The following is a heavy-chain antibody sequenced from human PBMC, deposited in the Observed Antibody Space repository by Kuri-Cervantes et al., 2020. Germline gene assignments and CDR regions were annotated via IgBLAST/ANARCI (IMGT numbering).Heavy chain of an antibody. V-gene: IGHV3-23*01. D-gene: IGHD4-23*01. CDR2: ISVSGDGT. CDR1: GFTFSSYV. Sequence: ETLSLTCAASGFTFSSYVMSWVRQAPGKGLKWVSAISVSGDGTYYADSVRGRFTISRDNSKDTLYLQMNSLRAEDTAIYYCTQRNLYDGIGRSSVYWGQGTLVTVSS. CDR3: TQRNLYDGIGRSSVY. J-gene: IGHJ4*02.